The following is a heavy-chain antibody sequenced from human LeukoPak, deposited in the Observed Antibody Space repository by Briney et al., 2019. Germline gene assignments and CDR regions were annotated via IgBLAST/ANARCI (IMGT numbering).Heavy chain of an antibody. CDR3: VREAGYCASVCFKSNWFDP. CDR2: ISNGNT. V-gene: IGHV3-23*01. J-gene: IGHJ5*02. D-gene: IGHD2-21*02. CDR1: GFPFSNHA. Sequence: GGSLRLSCAASGFPFSNHAMSWVRQPPGKGLEWVSAISNGNTYYADSVRGRFTISRDDSKNMVYLQMNSLRVEDTARYYCVREAGYCASVCFKSNWFDPWGQGTLVTVSS.